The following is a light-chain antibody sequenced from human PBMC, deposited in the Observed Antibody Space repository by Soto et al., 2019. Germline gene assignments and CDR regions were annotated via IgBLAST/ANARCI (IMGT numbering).Light chain of an antibody. Sequence: QSALTQPASLSGSPGQSITISCTGTSSDIGSSNYVSWYQQHPGKAPKLMIFDVSYRPSGISDRFSGSKSGNTASLTISGLQPEDEADYYCSSYGASSTRFGGGTKVTVL. CDR3: SSYGASSTR. J-gene: IGLJ3*02. CDR1: SSDIGSSNY. CDR2: DVS. V-gene: IGLV2-14*03.